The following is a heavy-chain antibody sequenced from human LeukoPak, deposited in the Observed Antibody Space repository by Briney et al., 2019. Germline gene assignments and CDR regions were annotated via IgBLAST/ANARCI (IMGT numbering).Heavy chain of an antibody. V-gene: IGHV4-39*01. D-gene: IGHD3-9*01. CDR3: AENYDILTGYPSR. Sequence: PSETLSLTCTVSGGSISSSSYYWGWIRQPPGKGLEWIGSIYYSGSTYYNPSLKSRVTISVDTSKNQFSLKLSSVTAADTAVYYCAENYDILTGYPSRWGQGTLVTVSS. J-gene: IGHJ4*02. CDR2: IYYSGST. CDR1: GGSISSSSYY.